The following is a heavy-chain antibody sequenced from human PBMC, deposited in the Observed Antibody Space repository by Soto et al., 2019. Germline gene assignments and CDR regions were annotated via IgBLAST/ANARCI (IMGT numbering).Heavy chain of an antibody. D-gene: IGHD3-3*01. V-gene: IGHV1-24*01. CDR3: ATDGRFLEWSPRMFGV. CDR1: GYTPTELS. J-gene: IGHJ6*02. CDR2: FDPEDGET. Sequence: ASVKVSCKVSGYTPTELSMHWVRQAPGKGLEWMGGFDPEDGETIYAQKFQGRVTMTEDTSTDTAYMELSSLRSEDTAVYYCATDGRFLEWSPRMFGVWGQGTTVTVSS.